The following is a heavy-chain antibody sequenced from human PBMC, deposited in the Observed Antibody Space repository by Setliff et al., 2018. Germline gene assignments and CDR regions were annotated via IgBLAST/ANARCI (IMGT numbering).Heavy chain of an antibody. D-gene: IGHD6-19*01. V-gene: IGHV4-38-2*01. CDR3: ARHRAVAGAYYFDF. J-gene: IGHJ4*02. Sequence: PSETLSLTCAVSVYSISRDCLWGWIRQPPGKGLEWIGSIYYSGNTYYNASLKGRVTISGDTSKNQFSLKLTAVTAADTAIYYCARHRAVAGAYYFDFWGQGTLVTVSS. CDR1: VYSISRDCL. CDR2: IYYSGNT.